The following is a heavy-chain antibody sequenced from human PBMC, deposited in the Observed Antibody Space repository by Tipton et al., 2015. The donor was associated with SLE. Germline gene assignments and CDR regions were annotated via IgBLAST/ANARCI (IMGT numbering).Heavy chain of an antibody. CDR3: ARAELYGDFDY. Sequence: TLSLTCTVSGGSISSSSYYWGWIRQPPGKGLEWIGSIYYSGSTYYNPSLKSRVTISVDTSKNQFSLKLSSVTAADTAVYYCARAELYGDFDYWGQGTLVTVSS. J-gene: IGHJ4*02. V-gene: IGHV4-39*07. CDR2: IYYSGST. CDR1: GGSISSSSYY. D-gene: IGHD4-17*01.